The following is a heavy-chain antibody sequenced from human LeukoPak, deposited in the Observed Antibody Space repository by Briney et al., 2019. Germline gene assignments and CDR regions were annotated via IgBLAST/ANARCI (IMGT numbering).Heavy chain of an antibody. D-gene: IGHD5-18*01. CDR3: ARGRGYSYGAFDY. Sequence: GRSLGLSCAASGFTFSSYAMHWVRQAPGKGLEWVAVISYDGSNKYYADSVKGRFTISRDNSKNTLYLQMNSLRAEDTAVYYCARGRGYSYGAFDYWGQGTLVTVSS. J-gene: IGHJ4*02. V-gene: IGHV3-30*04. CDR1: GFTFSSYA. CDR2: ISYDGSNK.